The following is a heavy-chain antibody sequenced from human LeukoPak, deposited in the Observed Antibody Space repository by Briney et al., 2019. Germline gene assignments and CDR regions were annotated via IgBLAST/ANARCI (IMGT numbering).Heavy chain of an antibody. CDR3: ARAGITIFGVDPRNGWFDP. CDR2: ISAYNGNT. CDR1: GYTFTSYG. V-gene: IGHV1-18*01. D-gene: IGHD3-3*01. Sequence: ASVKVSCKASGYTFTSYGISWVRQAPGQGLEWMGWISAYNGNTNYAQKLQGRVTMTTDTSTSTAYMELRSLRSDDTAVYYCARAGITIFGVDPRNGWFDPWGQGTLVTVSS. J-gene: IGHJ5*02.